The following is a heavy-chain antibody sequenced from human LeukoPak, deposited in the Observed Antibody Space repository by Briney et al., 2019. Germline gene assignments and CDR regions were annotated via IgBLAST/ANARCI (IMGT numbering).Heavy chain of an antibody. CDR3: ARDPRAYCGGDCYSVGDAFDI. Sequence: ASVKASCKASGGTFSSYAISWVRQAPGQGLEWMGGIIPIFGTANYAQKFQGRVTITTDESTSTAYMELSRLRSEDTAVYYCARDPRAYCGGDCYSVGDAFDIWGQGTMVTVSS. V-gene: IGHV1-69*05. D-gene: IGHD2-21*02. CDR2: IIPIFGTA. J-gene: IGHJ3*02. CDR1: GGTFSSYA.